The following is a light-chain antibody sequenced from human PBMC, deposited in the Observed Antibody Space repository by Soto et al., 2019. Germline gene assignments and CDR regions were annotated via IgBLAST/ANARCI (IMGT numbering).Light chain of an antibody. CDR2: GNT. Sequence: QSVLTQPPSVSGAPGQRVTISCTGSSSNVGAGYDVHWYQVLPRTAPKLLIFGNTNRPSGVPDRFSASKSGTSASLAISVLLAEDEGDYYCQSYDDTLSGWVFGGWTKLTVL. CDR3: QSYDDTLSGWV. CDR1: SSNVGAGYD. V-gene: IGLV1-40*01. J-gene: IGLJ3*02.